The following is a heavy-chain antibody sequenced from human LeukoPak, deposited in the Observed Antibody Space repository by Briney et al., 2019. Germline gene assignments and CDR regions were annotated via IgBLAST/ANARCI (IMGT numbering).Heavy chain of an antibody. V-gene: IGHV4-59*01. J-gene: IGHJ4*02. Sequence: SETLSLTCTVSGGSLSSYYWSWVRQPPGKGLEWIGYIYYSGSTNYNPSLKSPVPISVDTSKNQCSLKLSSVTAADTAVYYCARDIPMGATTDWGQGTLVTVSS. CDR1: GGSLSSYY. CDR3: ARDIPMGATTD. D-gene: IGHD1-26*01. CDR2: IYYSGST.